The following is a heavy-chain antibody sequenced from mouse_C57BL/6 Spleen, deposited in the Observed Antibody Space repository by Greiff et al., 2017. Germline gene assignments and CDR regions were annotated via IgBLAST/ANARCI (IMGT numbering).Heavy chain of an antibody. CDR3: ARTYYYGSSYEGYFDY. CDR2: IWTGGGT. D-gene: IGHD1-1*01. CDR1: GFSLTSYA. V-gene: IGHV2-9-1*01. J-gene: IGHJ2*01. Sequence: QVQLKESGPGLVAPSQRLSITCTVSGFSLTSYAISWVRQPPGKGLEWLGVIWTGGGTNYNSALKSRLSISKDNSKSQVFLKMNSLQTDDTARYYCARTYYYGSSYEGYFDYWGQGTTLTVSS.